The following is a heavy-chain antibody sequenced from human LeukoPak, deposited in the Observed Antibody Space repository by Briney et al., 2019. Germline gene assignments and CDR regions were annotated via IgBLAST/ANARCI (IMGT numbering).Heavy chain of an antibody. J-gene: IGHJ5*02. CDR2: IKRDGSEK. CDR1: GFTFSSYW. V-gene: IGHV3-7*02. Sequence: PGGSLRLSCAASGFTFSSYWMSWVRQAPGKGLEWVANIKRDGSEKYYVDSVKGRFTISRDNAKNSLDLQINSLRAHYTTVYYCARAASNVVTAALNWFDHWGQGTLVTVSS. CDR3: ARAASNVVTAALNWFDH. D-gene: IGHD2-2*01.